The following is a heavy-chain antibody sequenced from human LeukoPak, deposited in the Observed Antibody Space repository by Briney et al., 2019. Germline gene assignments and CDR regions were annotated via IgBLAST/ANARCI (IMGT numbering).Heavy chain of an antibody. V-gene: IGHV4-34*01. CDR2: INHSGST. Sequence: KPSETLSLTCAVYGGSFSGYYWSWIRQPPGKGLEWIGEINHSGSTNYNPSLKSRVTISVDTSKNQFSLKLSSVTAADTAVYYCARDLTETWFDPWGQGTLVTVSS. J-gene: IGHJ5*02. CDR3: ARDLTETWFDP. CDR1: GGSFSGYY.